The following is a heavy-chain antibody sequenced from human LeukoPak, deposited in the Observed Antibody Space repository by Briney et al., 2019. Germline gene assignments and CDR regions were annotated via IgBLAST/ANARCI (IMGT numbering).Heavy chain of an antibody. J-gene: IGHJ6*02. CDR1: GFTFSSYE. V-gene: IGHV3-30*18. Sequence: GGSLRLSCAASGFTFSSYEMNWVRQAPGKGLEWVAVISYDGSSKYYADSVKGRFTISRDSSKNTLYLQMNSLRVEDTAVYYCAKGAYDFWSGYSSSGMDVWGQGTTVTVSS. D-gene: IGHD3-3*01. CDR2: ISYDGSSK. CDR3: AKGAYDFWSGYSSSGMDV.